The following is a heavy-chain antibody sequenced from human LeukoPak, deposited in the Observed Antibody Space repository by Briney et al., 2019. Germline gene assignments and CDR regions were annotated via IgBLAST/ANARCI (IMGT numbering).Heavy chain of an antibody. D-gene: IGHD6-13*01. CDR2: VDPKDGET. J-gene: IGHJ4*02. CDR3: ATDRTGYSTSWYYFDY. Sequence: GASVKVSCKVSGYTFTDDYMHWVQQAPGEGLEWMGLVDPKDGETAYAEKFQGRVTITADTSTDTVYMELTNLRSEDTALYYCATDRTGYSTSWYYFDYWGQGTLVTVSS. CDR1: GYTFTDDY. V-gene: IGHV1-69-2*01.